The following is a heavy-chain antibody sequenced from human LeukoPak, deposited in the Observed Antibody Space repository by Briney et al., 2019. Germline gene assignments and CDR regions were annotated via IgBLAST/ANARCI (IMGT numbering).Heavy chain of an antibody. CDR1: GGSISSYY. Sequence: PSETLSLTCTVSGGSISSYYWSWIRQPAGKGLEWIGRIYTSGSTNHNPSLKSRVTMSVDTSKNQFSLKLSSVTAADTAVYYCASTIAAAGKGYYYYGMDVWGQGTTVTVSS. CDR2: IYTSGST. D-gene: IGHD6-13*01. J-gene: IGHJ6*02. V-gene: IGHV4-4*07. CDR3: ASTIAAAGKGYYYYGMDV.